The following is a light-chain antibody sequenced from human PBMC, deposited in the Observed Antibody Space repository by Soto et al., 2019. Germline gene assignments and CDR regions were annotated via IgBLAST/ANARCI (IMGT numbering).Light chain of an antibody. CDR1: QSVSNNY. CDR2: GAS. V-gene: IGKV3-20*01. Sequence: EIVLTQSPGTLSLSPGERATLSCRASQSVSNNYLAWYQQKPGQAPRLLIYGASNRATGIPDRFSGSGSATDFTLTISRLEPEDFAVYYCQQYNNWPRTFGQGTKVEIK. J-gene: IGKJ1*01. CDR3: QQYNNWPRT.